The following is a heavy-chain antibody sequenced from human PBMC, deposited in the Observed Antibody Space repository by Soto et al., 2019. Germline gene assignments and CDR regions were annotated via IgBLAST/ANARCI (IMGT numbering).Heavy chain of an antibody. V-gene: IGHV3-48*02. CDR3: ARPEYSSSSYGMDV. Sequence: GGSLRLSCAASGFTFSSYSMNWVRQAPGKGLEWVSYISSSSSTIYYADSVKGRFTISRDNARNSLYLQMNSLRDEDTAVYYCARPEYSSSSYGMDVWGQGTTVTVSS. CDR1: GFTFSSYS. J-gene: IGHJ6*02. CDR2: ISSSSSTI. D-gene: IGHD6-6*01.